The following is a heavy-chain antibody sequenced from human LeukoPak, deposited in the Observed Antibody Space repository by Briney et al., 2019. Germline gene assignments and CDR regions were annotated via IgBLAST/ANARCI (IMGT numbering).Heavy chain of an antibody. CDR2: MHYSGST. CDR3: AREFTMVRGALNYYGMDV. J-gene: IGHJ6*02. Sequence: SETLSLTCTVSGGSISNYYWSWIRQPPGKGLEWIGSMHYSGSTYYNPSLKSRVTISVDRSKNQFSLKLSSVTAADTAVYYCAREFTMVRGALNYYGMDVWGQGTTVTVSS. V-gene: IGHV4-39*07. CDR1: GGSISNYY. D-gene: IGHD3-10*01.